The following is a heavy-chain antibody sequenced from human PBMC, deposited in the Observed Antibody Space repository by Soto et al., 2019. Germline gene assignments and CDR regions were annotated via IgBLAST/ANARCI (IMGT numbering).Heavy chain of an antibody. J-gene: IGHJ4*02. CDR3: AKDISMTTVTTAYD. D-gene: IGHD4-17*01. Sequence: DVQLVESGGGLVQPGRSLRLSCAASGFTFDDYAMHWVRQAPGKGLEWVSGISWNSGSIGYADSVKGRFTISRDNAKNSLYLQMNSLRAEDTALYYCAKDISMTTVTTAYDWGQGTLVTVSS. CDR1: GFTFDDYA. CDR2: ISWNSGSI. V-gene: IGHV3-9*01.